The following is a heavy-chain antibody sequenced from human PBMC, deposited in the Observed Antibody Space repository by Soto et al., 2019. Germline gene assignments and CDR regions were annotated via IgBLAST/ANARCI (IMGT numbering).Heavy chain of an antibody. V-gene: IGHV3-33*01. CDR2: IWYDGSNK. CDR1: GFTFSSYG. Sequence: GGSLRLSCAASGFTFSSYGMHWVRQAPGKGLEWVAVIWYDGSNKYYADSVKGRFTISRDNSKNTLYLQMNSLRAEDTAVYYCARETVSDGVVWFGESSNGFDPWGQGTLVTVSS. CDR3: ARETVSDGVVWFGESSNGFDP. J-gene: IGHJ5*02. D-gene: IGHD3-10*01.